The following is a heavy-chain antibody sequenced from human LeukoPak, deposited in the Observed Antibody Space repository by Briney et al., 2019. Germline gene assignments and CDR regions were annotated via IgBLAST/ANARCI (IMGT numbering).Heavy chain of an antibody. J-gene: IGHJ4*02. CDR1: GFTFSSYG. CDR2: ISYDGSNK. Sequence: GRSLRLSCAASGFTFSSYGMHWVRQAPGKGLEWVAVISYDGSNKYYADSVKGRFTISRDNSKNTLYLQMNSLRAEDTAVYYCAKGAYSSSWYXGXGSPEFDYWGQGTLVTVS. V-gene: IGHV3-30*18. CDR3: AKGAYSSSWYXGXGSPEFDY. D-gene: IGHD6-13*01.